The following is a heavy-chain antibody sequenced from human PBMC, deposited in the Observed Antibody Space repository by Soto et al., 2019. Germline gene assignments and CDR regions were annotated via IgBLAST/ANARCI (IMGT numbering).Heavy chain of an antibody. CDR3: ARVRAAAFVQFDF. J-gene: IGHJ4*02. CDR2: SSAYNGDT. Sequence: QVQLVQSGGEVKKPGASVKVSCKASGYTFADSGISWVRQAPGQGLEWLGLSSAYNGDTEYAQKFQGRVTMTTDTSTSTAYMELCSLTSDDTAVYYCARVRAAAFVQFDFWGQGTLVTVSS. CDR1: GYTFADSG. D-gene: IGHD2-2*01. V-gene: IGHV1-18*01.